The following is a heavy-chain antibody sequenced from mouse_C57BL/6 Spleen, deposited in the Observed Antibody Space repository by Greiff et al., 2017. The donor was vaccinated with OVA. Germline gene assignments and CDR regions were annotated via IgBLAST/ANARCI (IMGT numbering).Heavy chain of an antibody. D-gene: IGHD1-1*01. CDR1: GYTFTSYW. Sequence: QVQLKQPGAELVKPGASVKLSCKASGYTFTSYWMQWVKQRPGQGLEWIGEIDPSDRYTNYNQKFKGKATLTVDTSSSTAYMQLSSLTSEDSAVYYCARGGDYYGSSYVRYFDVWGTGTTVTVSS. CDR2: IDPSDRYT. J-gene: IGHJ1*03. CDR3: ARGGDYYGSSYVRYFDV. V-gene: IGHV1-50*01.